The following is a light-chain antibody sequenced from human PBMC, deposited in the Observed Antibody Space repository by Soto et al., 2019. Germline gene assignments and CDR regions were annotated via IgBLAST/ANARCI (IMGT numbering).Light chain of an antibody. J-gene: IGLJ2*01. CDR2: DVT. CDR3: SSYTITATL. CDR1: SNDVGLYNY. V-gene: IGLV2-14*03. Sequence: QSALTQPASLSGSPGQSITISCTGSSNDVGLYNYVSWYQQHPGKAPKLVISDVTNRPSGVSDGFSGSKSGNTAFLTISGLQAEDEADYYCSSYTITATLFGRGTKVTVL.